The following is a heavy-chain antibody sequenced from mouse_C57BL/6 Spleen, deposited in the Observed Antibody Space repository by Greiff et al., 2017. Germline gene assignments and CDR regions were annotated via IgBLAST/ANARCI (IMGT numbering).Heavy chain of an antibody. CDR2: IYPGDGDT. Sequence: QVQLQQSGAELVKPGASVKISCKASGYAFSSYWMNWVKQRPGKGLEWIGQIYPGDGDTNYNGKFKGKATLTADKSSSTAYMQLSSLTSEDSAVYFCARSGDYYGSEGPFAYWGQGTLVTVSA. CDR1: GYAFSSYW. CDR3: ARSGDYYGSEGPFAY. V-gene: IGHV1-80*01. D-gene: IGHD1-1*01. J-gene: IGHJ3*01.